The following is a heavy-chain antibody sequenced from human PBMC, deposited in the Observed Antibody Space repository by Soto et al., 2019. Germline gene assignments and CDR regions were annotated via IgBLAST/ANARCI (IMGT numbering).Heavy chain of an antibody. CDR3: ARELGYGLGALDI. V-gene: IGHV4-31*02. Sequence: PSETLSLTCNVSGASINTGGYYWSWIRQHPGKGLEWIGFVYYSGSTSYSPSLESRVSVSVDPSKRQFYLELASVTAADSAVYYCARELGYGLGALDIWGQGTTVAV. J-gene: IGHJ3*02. CDR2: VYYSGST. D-gene: IGHD5-12*01. CDR1: GASINTGGYY.